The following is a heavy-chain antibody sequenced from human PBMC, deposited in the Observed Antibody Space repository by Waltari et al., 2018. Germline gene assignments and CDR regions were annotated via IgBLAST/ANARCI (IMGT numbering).Heavy chain of an antibody. J-gene: IGHJ3*02. D-gene: IGHD3-3*01. CDR2: TYHSGST. V-gene: IGHV4-30-2*01. Sequence: QLQLQESGSGLVKPSQTLSLTCAVSGGSISSGGYSWSWIRQPAGKGLDWIGYTYHSGSTYHNPSLKSGVTSTGDRSKNQCSLKLGSVTAADTAVYYCARGRSGSDDAFDIWGQGTMVTVSS. CDR1: GGSISSGGYS. CDR3: ARGRSGSDDAFDI.